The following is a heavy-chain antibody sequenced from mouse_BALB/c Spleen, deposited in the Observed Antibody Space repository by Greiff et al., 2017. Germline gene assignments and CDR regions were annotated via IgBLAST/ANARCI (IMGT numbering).Heavy chain of an antibody. CDR3: TRIDYGSSYDYAMDY. J-gene: IGHJ4*01. D-gene: IGHD1-1*01. V-gene: IGHV6-6*02. CDR1: GFTFSNYW. CDR2: IRLKSNNYAT. Sequence: EVKLMESGGGLVQPGGSMKLSCVASGFTFSNYWMNWVRQSPEKGLEWVAEIRLKSNNYATHYAESVKGRFTISRDDSKSSVYLQMNNLRAEDTGIYYCTRIDYGSSYDYAMDYWGQGTSVTVSS.